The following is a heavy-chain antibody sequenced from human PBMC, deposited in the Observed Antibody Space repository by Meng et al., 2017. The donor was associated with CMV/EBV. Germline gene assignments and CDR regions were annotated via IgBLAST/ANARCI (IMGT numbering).Heavy chain of an antibody. CDR1: GYTFTSYY. D-gene: IGHD6-13*01. CDR3: ATHPKGAAGTVDY. V-gene: IGHV1-46*01. CDR2: INPSGGST. Sequence: ASVKVSCKASGYTFTSYYMHWVRQAPGQGLEWMGIINPSGGSTSYAQKFQSRVTMTRETSTSTVYMELSSLRSEDTAVYYCATHPKGAAGTVDYWGQGTLVTVSS. J-gene: IGHJ4*02.